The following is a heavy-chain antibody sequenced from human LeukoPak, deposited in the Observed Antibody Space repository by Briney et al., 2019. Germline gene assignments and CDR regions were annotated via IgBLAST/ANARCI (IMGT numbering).Heavy chain of an antibody. Sequence: ASVKVSCKASGYTFTGYYMHWVRQAPGQGLEWMGWINPNSGGTNYAQEFQGRVTMTRDTSISTAYMELSRLRSDDTAVYYCAREMGTTYYFDYWGQGTLVTVSS. D-gene: IGHD1-1*01. V-gene: IGHV1-2*02. CDR3: AREMGTTYYFDY. CDR2: INPNSGGT. CDR1: GYTFTGYY. J-gene: IGHJ4*02.